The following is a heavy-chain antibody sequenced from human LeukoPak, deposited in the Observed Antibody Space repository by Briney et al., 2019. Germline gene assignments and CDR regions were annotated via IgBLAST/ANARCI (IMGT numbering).Heavy chain of an antibody. J-gene: IGHJ4*02. D-gene: IGHD6-19*01. CDR1: GGTFSNYA. Sequence: SVKVSCXASGGTFSNYAISWVRQARGQGLEWMGRIIPIFGTANYAQKFQGRVTITTDESTSTAYMELSSLRSEDTAVYYCASQYSSGPFDYWGQGTLVTVSS. V-gene: IGHV1-69*05. CDR2: IIPIFGTA. CDR3: ASQYSSGPFDY.